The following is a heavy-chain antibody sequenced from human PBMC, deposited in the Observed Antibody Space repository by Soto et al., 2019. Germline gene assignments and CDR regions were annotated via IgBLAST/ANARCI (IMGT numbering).Heavy chain of an antibody. V-gene: IGHV4-59*08. Sequence: SETLSLTCTVSGGSISSYYWSWIRQPPGKGLEWIGYIYYSGSTNYNPSLKSRVTISVDTSKNQFSLKLSSVTAADTAVYYCARQKGVLYYMDVWGKGTTVTVSS. J-gene: IGHJ6*03. CDR3: ARQKGVLYYMDV. CDR2: IYYSGST. CDR1: GGSISSYY. D-gene: IGHD3-10*01.